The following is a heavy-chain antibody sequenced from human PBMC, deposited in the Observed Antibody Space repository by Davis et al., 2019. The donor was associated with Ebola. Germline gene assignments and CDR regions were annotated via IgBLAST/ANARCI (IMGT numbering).Heavy chain of an antibody. CDR1: GGSISSHY. V-gene: IGHV4-59*11. CDR3: ASLIAVAGARVFDY. CDR2: IYYSGST. Sequence: PSETLSLTCTVSGGSISSHYWSWIRQPPGKGLEWIGYIYYSGSTNYSPSLKSRVTISVDTSKNQFSLKLSSVTAADTAVYYCASLIAVAGARVFDYWGQGTLVTVSS. J-gene: IGHJ4*02. D-gene: IGHD6-19*01.